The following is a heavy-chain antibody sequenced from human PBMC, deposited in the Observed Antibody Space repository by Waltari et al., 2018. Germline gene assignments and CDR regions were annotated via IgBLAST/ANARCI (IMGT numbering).Heavy chain of an antibody. CDR1: GFTFSSYA. CDR2: IYSSGSST. Sequence: EVQLLESGGGLVQPGGSLRLSCAASGFTFSSYAMSWVRQAPGKGLEWVSVIYSSGSSTYYADSVKGRFTISRDNSKNTLYLQMNSLRAEDTAVYYCAKVSMITFGGVIAPFDYWGQGTLVTVSS. D-gene: IGHD3-16*02. J-gene: IGHJ4*02. CDR3: AKVSMITFGGVIAPFDY. V-gene: IGHV3-23*03.